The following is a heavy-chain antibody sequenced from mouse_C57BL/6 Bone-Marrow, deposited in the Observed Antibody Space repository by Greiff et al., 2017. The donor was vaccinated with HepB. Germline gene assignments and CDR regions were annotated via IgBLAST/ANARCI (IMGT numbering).Heavy chain of an antibody. D-gene: IGHD1-1*01. CDR2: INPNNGGT. Sequence: EVQLQQSGPELVKPGASVKISCKASGYTFTDYYMNWVKQSHGKSLEWIGDINPNNGGTSYNQKFKGKATLTVDKYSSTAYMELRSLTSEDSAVYYCARGRFITTVVDAMDYWGQGTSVTVSS. CDR3: ARGRFITTVVDAMDY. J-gene: IGHJ4*01. V-gene: IGHV1-26*01. CDR1: GYTFTDYY.